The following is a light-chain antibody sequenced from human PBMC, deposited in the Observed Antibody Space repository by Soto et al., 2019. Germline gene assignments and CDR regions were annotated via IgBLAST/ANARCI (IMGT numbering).Light chain of an antibody. CDR3: LQYNYWPRT. V-gene: IGKV3-15*01. Sequence: TVMTQSPATLSVSPGEGVTVSCRASQSIGRNLAWYQQKPGQAPRLLIYDASTRATGMPARFSGGGSGTECTLNSDNLQSEDFAVYYCLQYNYWPRTFGQGAKVEIK. CDR2: DAS. J-gene: IGKJ1*01. CDR1: QSIGRN.